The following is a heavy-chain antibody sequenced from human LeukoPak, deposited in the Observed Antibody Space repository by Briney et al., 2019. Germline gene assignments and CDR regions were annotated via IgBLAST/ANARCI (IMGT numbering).Heavy chain of an antibody. V-gene: IGHV3-74*01. CDR3: AREDPQLWPWAFDY. Sequence: GGSLRLSCAASGFTFSRYWMXWVXXAPGKXLVWVSXINSDGKSTTYAXSVKGRFNISRENAKNTLYLQMNSLRAEDTAVYYCAREDPQLWPWAFDYWGQGTLVTVSS. CDR2: INSDGKST. D-gene: IGHD5-18*01. CDR1: GFTFSRYW. J-gene: IGHJ4*02.